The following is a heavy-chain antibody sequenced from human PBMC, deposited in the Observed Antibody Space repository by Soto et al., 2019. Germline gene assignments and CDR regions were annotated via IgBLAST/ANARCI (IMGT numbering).Heavy chain of an antibody. Sequence: SETLSLTCTVSGGSISSYYWSWIRQPPGKGLEWIGYIYYSGSSNYNPSLKSRVTISVDTSKKQFSLKLTSVTAADTAVYYCARVRDCSSTNCYWVDYWGQGTLVTVSS. V-gene: IGHV4-59*08. CDR3: ARVRDCSSTNCYWVDY. CDR1: GGSISSYY. J-gene: IGHJ4*02. CDR2: IYYSGSS. D-gene: IGHD2-2*01.